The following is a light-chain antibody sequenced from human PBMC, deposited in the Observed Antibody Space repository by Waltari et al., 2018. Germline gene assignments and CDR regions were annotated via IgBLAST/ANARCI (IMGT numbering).Light chain of an antibody. CDR3: MQALQTPRT. CDR2: LGS. J-gene: IGKJ2*01. Sequence: DIALTQSPLSLSVTHGEPASISCRSSLSLLHSNKFNYLDWYLQKPGQAPQLLIYLGSNRASGVPDRFSGSGSGTDFTLNISRVEAEDVGVYYCMQALQTPRTFGQGTMLEIK. CDR1: LSLLHSNKFNY. V-gene: IGKV2-28*01.